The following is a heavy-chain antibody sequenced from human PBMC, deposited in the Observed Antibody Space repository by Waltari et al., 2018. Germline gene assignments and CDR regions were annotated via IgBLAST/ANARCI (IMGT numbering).Heavy chain of an antibody. CDR2: INTNTGNP. Sequence: QVHLVQSGSEMTKPGASVKVSCKASGYIFTTYGINWVRQAPGQGLEWMGWINTNTGNPTYVQGFTGRFVFSLDTSVSTAYLQISSLKAEDSAIYYCARGGGTFSKPQYFDSWGQGTRVTVSS. V-gene: IGHV7-4-1*02. CDR3: ARGGGTFSKPQYFDS. CDR1: GYIFTTYG. D-gene: IGHD1-26*01. J-gene: IGHJ4*02.